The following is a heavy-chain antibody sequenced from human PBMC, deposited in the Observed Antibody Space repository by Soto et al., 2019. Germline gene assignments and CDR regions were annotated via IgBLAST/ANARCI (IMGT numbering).Heavy chain of an antibody. D-gene: IGHD3-10*01. CDR3: ATARGGGGY. CDR1: GFTVSNNY. CDR2: IYSGGYT. Sequence: EVQLVESGGGLIQPGGSLRLSCAVSGFTVSNNYMSWVRQAPGKGLEGVSVIYSGGYTAYGDSVKGRFPISRDNSKNTLFFKMNSLGPDDTAFFYFATARGGGGYWGQGTLVTVSS. V-gene: IGHV3-53*01. J-gene: IGHJ4*02.